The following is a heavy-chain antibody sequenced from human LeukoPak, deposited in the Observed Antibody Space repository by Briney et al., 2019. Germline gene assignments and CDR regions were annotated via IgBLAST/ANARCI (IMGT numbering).Heavy chain of an antibody. CDR1: GFTFDSFA. D-gene: IGHD3-16*01. J-gene: IGHJ4*02. V-gene: IGHV3-23*01. Sequence: GGSLRLSCAASGFTFDSFAMNWVRQAPGKGLEWVSTITGSGSNTYYADSVKGRFTISRDNSKDTLYLQMNSLSCEDTAVYYCAKSMGRRSAYRCEYWDQGTLVTVSS. CDR2: ITGSGSNT. CDR3: AKSMGRRSAYRCEY.